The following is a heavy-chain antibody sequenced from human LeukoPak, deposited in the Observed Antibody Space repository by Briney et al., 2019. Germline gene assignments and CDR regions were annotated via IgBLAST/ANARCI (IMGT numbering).Heavy chain of an antibody. V-gene: IGHV3-30*18. Sequence: GGSLRLSCGASGFTFSHYGMHWVRQAPGKGLEWVAVISSDGSNKYYADSVKGRFTISRDNSKNTLFLQMNSLRAEDTAVYYCAKDGLWFGDLTYFDYWGQGTLVTVSS. J-gene: IGHJ4*02. CDR2: ISSDGSNK. D-gene: IGHD3-10*01. CDR1: GFTFSHYG. CDR3: AKDGLWFGDLTYFDY.